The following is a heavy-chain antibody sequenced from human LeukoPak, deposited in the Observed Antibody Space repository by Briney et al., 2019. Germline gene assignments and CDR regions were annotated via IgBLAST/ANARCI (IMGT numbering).Heavy chain of an antibody. CDR1: GGSFSGYY. V-gene: IGHV4-34*01. D-gene: IGHD4-17*01. J-gene: IGHJ6*02. CDR3: ARGRDYGDSYYYGMDV. Sequence: ASETLSLTCAVYGGSFSGYYWSWIRQPPGKGLEWIGEINHSGSTNYNPSLKSRVTISVDTFKNQFSLKLSSVTAADTAVYYCARGRDYGDSYYYGMDVWGQGTTVTVSS. CDR2: INHSGST.